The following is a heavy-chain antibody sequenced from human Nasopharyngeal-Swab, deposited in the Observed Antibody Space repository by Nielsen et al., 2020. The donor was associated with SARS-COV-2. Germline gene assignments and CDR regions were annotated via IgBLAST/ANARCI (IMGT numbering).Heavy chain of an antibody. D-gene: IGHD3-10*01. CDR1: GFTFSSYG. CDR2: IWYDGSNK. Sequence: GESLKISCAASGFTFSSYGMHWVRQAPGKGLEWVAVIWYDGSNKYYADSVKGRFTISRDNSKNTLYLQMNSLRAEDTAVYYCARDFPFGGDAVYWGQGTLVTVSS. CDR3: ARDFPFGGDAVY. V-gene: IGHV3-33*01. J-gene: IGHJ4*02.